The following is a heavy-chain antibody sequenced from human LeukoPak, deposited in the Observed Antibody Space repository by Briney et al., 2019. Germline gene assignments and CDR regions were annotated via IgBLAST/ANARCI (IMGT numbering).Heavy chain of an antibody. V-gene: IGHV4-34*01. J-gene: IGHJ4*02. Sequence: PSETLSLTCAVYGGSFSGYYWSWIRQPPGKGLEWIGEINRSGSTNYNPSLKSRVTISVDTSKNQFSLKLSSVTAADTAVYYCARGRGVGDYWGQGTLVTVSS. CDR1: GGSFSGYY. CDR2: INRSGST. D-gene: IGHD3-10*01. CDR3: ARGRGVGDY.